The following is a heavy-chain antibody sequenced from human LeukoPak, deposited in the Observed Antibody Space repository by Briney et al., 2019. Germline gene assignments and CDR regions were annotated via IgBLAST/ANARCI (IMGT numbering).Heavy chain of an antibody. CDR1: GGSFSGYY. V-gene: IGHV4-34*01. J-gene: IGHJ6*03. CDR3: ARGRQPYYYYMDV. CDR2: INHSGST. Sequence: PSETLSLTCAVYGGSFSGYYWSWIRQPPGKGLEWIGEINHSGSTNYNPSLKSRVTISIDTSKNQFSLKLSSVTAADTAVYYCARGRQPYYYYMDVWGKGNTVTVFS.